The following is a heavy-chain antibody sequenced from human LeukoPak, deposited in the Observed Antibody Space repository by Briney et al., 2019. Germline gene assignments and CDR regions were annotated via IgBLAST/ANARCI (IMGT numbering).Heavy chain of an antibody. Sequence: SETLSLTCTVSGGSISRYYWSWIRQPAGKGLEWIGRIYTSGSTNYNPSLKSRVTMSVDTSKNQFSLKLSSVTAADTAVYYCAREVRAAAGSYFDYWGQGTLVTVSS. V-gene: IGHV4-4*07. CDR2: IYTSGST. J-gene: IGHJ4*02. CDR1: GGSISRYY. D-gene: IGHD6-13*01. CDR3: AREVRAAAGSYFDY.